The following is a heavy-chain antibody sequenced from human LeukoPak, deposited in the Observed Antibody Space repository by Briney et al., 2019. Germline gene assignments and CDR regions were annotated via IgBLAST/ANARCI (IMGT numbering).Heavy chain of an antibody. CDR1: GYTVTSYY. CDR3: ARENYYDSSGPSMGFDY. V-gene: IGHV1-46*01. D-gene: IGHD3-22*01. J-gene: IGHJ4*02. CDR2: LNPSGGSS. Sequence: ASVKVSCKASGYTVTSYYMHWVRQAPGQGLEWMGILNPSGGSSSYAQKFQGRATLTRATSTSTVYMELSSLRSEDTAVYYCARENYYDSSGPSMGFDYWGQGTLVTVSS.